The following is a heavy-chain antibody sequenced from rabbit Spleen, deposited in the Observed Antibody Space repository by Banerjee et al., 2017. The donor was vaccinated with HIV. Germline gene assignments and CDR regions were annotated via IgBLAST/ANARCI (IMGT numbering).Heavy chain of an antibody. V-gene: IGHV1S45*01. J-gene: IGHJ6*01. D-gene: IGHD8-1*01. CDR3: ARGYYTWNYAMDL. CDR2: INGGVIGSS. Sequence: QQQLVESGGGLVKPEGSLTLTCKASGFSFSDRDVMCWVRQAPGKGLEWIACINGGVIGSSYYASWAKGRFTISKTSSTTVTLQMTSLTAADTATYFCARGYYTWNYAMDLWGQGTLVTVS. CDR1: GFSFSDRDV.